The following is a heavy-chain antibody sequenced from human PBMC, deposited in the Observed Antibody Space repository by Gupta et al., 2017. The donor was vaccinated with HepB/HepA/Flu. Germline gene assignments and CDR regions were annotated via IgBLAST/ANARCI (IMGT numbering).Heavy chain of an antibody. D-gene: IGHD6-13*01. CDR1: GVTVSSNY. CDR2: IYTGGST. V-gene: IGHV3-53*01. CDR3: AREGDSSSSYDY. J-gene: IGHJ4*02. Sequence: EVQLVESGGGLIQPGGSLRLSCAASGVTVSSNYMSWVRQAPGKGLEWLSVIYTGGSTSYADSVKGRFTISRDNSKNTVYLQMNSLRAEDTAVYYCAREGDSSSSYDYWGQGTLVTVSS.